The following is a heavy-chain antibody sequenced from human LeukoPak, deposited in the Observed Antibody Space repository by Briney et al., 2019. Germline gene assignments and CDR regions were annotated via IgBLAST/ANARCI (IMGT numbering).Heavy chain of an antibody. CDR1: GGSISSSSYY. D-gene: IGHD7-27*01. V-gene: IGHV4-39*01. Sequence: PSETLSLTCTVSGGSISSSSYYWGWIRQPPGKGLEWIGSIYYSGSTYYNPSLKSRVTISVDTSKNQFSLKLSSVTAADTAVYYCARHSSPLGLDYFDYWGQGTLVTVSS. CDR2: IYYSGST. J-gene: IGHJ4*02. CDR3: ARHSSPLGLDYFDY.